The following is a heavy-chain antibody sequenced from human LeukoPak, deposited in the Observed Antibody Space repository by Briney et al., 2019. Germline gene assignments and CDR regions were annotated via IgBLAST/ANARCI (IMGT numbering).Heavy chain of an antibody. CDR3: AKDRGRIAVAGSDY. D-gene: IGHD6-19*01. V-gene: IGHV1-24*01. J-gene: IGHJ4*02. CDR2: FDPEDGET. Sequence: ASVKVSCKVSGYTLTELSMHWVRQAPGKGLEWMGGFDPEDGETIYAQKFQGRVTMTEDTSTDTAYMELNSLRAEDTAVYYCAKDRGRIAVAGSDYWGQGTLVTVSS. CDR1: GYTLTELS.